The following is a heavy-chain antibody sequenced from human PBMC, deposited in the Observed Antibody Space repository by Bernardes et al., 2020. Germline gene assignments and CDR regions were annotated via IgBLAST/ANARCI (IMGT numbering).Heavy chain of an antibody. J-gene: IGHJ4*02. V-gene: IGHV3-23*01. CDR2: ISGSAGST. CDR3: ASGAGNPELGY. D-gene: IGHD3-10*01. CDR1: GFTFSNFA. Sequence: GGSLRLSSAASGFTFSNFAMSWVRQAPGKGLEWVAGISGSAGSTYDADSVKGRFTISRDNSKNTLFLQMNSLRVEDTAVYYCASGAGNPELGYWGQGTLVTVSS.